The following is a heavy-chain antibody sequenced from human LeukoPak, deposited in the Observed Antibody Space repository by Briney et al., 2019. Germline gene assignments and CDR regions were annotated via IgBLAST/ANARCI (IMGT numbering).Heavy chain of an antibody. V-gene: IGHV3-30*01. J-gene: IGHJ4*02. CDR3: ARDHYDFWSGYWGLADY. Sequence: GGSMRLSCVAAAFTFTTLSTHWVRPPPSKVLEWVAVISSDGSNKYYADSVKGRFTISRDNSKNTLYLQMNSLRAEDTAVYYCARDHYDFWSGYWGLADYWGQGTLVTVSS. D-gene: IGHD3-3*01. CDR2: ISSDGSNK. CDR1: AFTFTTLS.